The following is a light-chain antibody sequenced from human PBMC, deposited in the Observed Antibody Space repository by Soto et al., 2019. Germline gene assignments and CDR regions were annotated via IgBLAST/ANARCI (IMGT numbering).Light chain of an antibody. CDR3: NSYAGSNNWV. V-gene: IGLV2-8*01. Sequence: QSALTQPPSASGSPGQSVTIACTGSSSDVGGHNYVSWYQHHPGKAPKPMIYEVSQRPSGVPDRFSGSKSGNTASLTVSGLQAEDEADYYCNSYAGSNNWVFGGGTKVTVL. CDR1: SSDVGGHNY. CDR2: EVS. J-gene: IGLJ3*02.